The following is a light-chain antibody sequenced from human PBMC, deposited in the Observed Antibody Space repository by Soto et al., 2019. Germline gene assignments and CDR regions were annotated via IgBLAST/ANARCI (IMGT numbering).Light chain of an antibody. V-gene: IGLV2-23*02. CDR1: SGAFGTYDV. CDR2: EVN. J-gene: IGLJ2*01. Sequence: QSVLTQPASVSGSPGQSITISCTGTSGAFGTYDVVSWYQHHPGKAPELLIYEVNKRHRGVSDRFSASKSGNTASLIISGLQPEDEADYYCCSYAPLLFGGWTQLTVL. CDR3: CSYAPLL.